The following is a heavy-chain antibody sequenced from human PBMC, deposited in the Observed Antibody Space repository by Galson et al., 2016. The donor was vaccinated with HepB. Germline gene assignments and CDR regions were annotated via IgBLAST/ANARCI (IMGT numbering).Heavy chain of an antibody. Sequence: GFTFSSYGMHWVRQAPGKGLEWVALISYDGSNKYYADSVKGRFTVSRDNSKNTLYLQMNSLRAEDTAMYYCAKDRGYSYGPFDYWGQGTLVTVSS. V-gene: IGHV3-30*18. CDR1: GFTFSSYG. J-gene: IGHJ4*02. D-gene: IGHD5-18*01. CDR3: AKDRGYSYGPFDY. CDR2: ISYDGSNK.